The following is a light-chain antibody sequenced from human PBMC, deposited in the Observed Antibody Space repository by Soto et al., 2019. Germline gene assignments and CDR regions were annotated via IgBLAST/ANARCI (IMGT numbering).Light chain of an antibody. J-gene: IGKJ4*01. CDR3: QHRNNWPLT. CDR1: QSVSSSY. V-gene: IGKV3D-20*02. Sequence: EIVLTQSPGTLSLSPGERATLSCRASQSVSSSYLAWYQQKPGQAPRLLIYGASSRATGIPDRFSGSGSGTDFTLTISRLEPEDFAVYYCQHRNNWPLTFGGGTTVEIK. CDR2: GAS.